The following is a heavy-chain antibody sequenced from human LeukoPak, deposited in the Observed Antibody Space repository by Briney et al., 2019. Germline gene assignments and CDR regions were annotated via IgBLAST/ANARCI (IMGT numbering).Heavy chain of an antibody. CDR1: GFKFDDYA. J-gene: IGHJ3*01. CDR3: AKDFIAFPSAMSRAFDL. Sequence: GGSLRLSCAASGFKFDDYAMPWVRRGPVKGLEWVASLSWNSGSVAYADSLQGRFTISRDNAKNFVYLQMDSLRSEDTALYHCAKDFIAFPSAMSRAFDLWGQGTTVTVSS. V-gene: IGHV3-9*01. D-gene: IGHD2-2*01. CDR2: LSWNSGSV.